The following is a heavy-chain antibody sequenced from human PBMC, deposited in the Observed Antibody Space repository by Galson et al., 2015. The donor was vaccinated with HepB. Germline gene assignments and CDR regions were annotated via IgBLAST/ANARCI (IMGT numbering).Heavy chain of an antibody. CDR1: GFSFSHAW. Sequence: SLRLSCAASGFSFSHAWMSWVRQAPGKGLEWVGRIKSKISGGTTDDAAPGGGRFTISRADYKNTLYLQRNSLRTEDTAIYFCTTDCSSSSCLGDGAFHIWGQGTMVTVSP. V-gene: IGHV3-15*01. CDR2: IKSKISGGTT. CDR3: TTDCSSSSCLGDGAFHI. D-gene: IGHD2-2*01. J-gene: IGHJ3*02.